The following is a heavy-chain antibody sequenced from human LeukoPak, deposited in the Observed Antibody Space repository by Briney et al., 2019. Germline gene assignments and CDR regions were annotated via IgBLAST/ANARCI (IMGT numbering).Heavy chain of an antibody. CDR3: ARFYDTSGYLDC. CDR2: IYDGGIT. CDR1: GFTVSTKF. Sequence: GSLRLSCAASGFTVSTKFMSWVRQAPGKGLEWVSVIYDGGITYYADSVKGRFTISGDDSKNMLSLQMNSLRAEDTAVYYCARFYDTSGYLDCWGQGTLVTVSS. D-gene: IGHD3-22*01. V-gene: IGHV3-66*01. J-gene: IGHJ4*02.